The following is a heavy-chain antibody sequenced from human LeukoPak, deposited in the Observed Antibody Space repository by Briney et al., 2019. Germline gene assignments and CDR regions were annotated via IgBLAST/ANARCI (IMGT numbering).Heavy chain of an antibody. CDR3: ARDSCSSNACSFDF. Sequence: SETLSLTCTVSGASITNSGYHWSWIRQSAGKGLEWIGRIYTSGDTNYIPSLKSRVTISAETSRNEFSLKMTSLTAADTAVYYCARDSCSSNACSFDFWGQGILVTVS. D-gene: IGHD2-2*01. CDR2: IYTSGDT. V-gene: IGHV4-61*02. J-gene: IGHJ4*02. CDR1: GASITNSGYH.